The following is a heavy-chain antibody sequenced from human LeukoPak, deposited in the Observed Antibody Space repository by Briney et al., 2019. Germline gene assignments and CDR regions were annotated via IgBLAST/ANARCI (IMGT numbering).Heavy chain of an antibody. Sequence: GGSLRLSCAASGFTFSSYSINWVRQAPGKGLEWVSYISSSSRTIYYADSVKGRFTISRDSAKNSLYLQMNSLRDEDTAVYYCARDSYGDYGVDSWGQGTLVTVSS. D-gene: IGHD4-17*01. J-gene: IGHJ4*02. CDR2: ISSSSRTI. CDR3: ARDSYGDYGVDS. V-gene: IGHV3-48*02. CDR1: GFTFSSYS.